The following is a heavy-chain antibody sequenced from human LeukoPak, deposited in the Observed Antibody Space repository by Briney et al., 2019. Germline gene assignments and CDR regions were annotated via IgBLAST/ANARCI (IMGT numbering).Heavy chain of an antibody. Sequence: ASVKVSCKASGYTFTDDCMHWVRQAPGQGLEWMGWINPNSGGTNYAQKFQGRVTMTRDKSISTAYMEMTRLRYDDTAVYYCAKGGSSWFDYWGQGALVTVSS. CDR1: GYTFTDDC. CDR2: INPNSGGT. D-gene: IGHD6-13*01. CDR3: AKGGSSWFDY. V-gene: IGHV1-2*02. J-gene: IGHJ4*02.